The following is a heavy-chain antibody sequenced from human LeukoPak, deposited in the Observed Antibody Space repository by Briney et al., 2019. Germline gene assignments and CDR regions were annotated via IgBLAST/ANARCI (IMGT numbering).Heavy chain of an antibody. V-gene: IGHV4-59*08. D-gene: IGHD3-22*01. CDR1: SDSLSPYH. J-gene: IGHJ4*02. CDR3: ARHFREDDTPDYYSTNFDY. Sequence: SSEPLSLMCSVWSDSLSPYHGRCPRHPPGKGLEWIGYIYYIGSTNYNTSLKSRVTISVDTSKNQFSLKLSSVTAADTAVYYCARHFREDDTPDYYSTNFDYWGQGTLVTVSA. CDR2: IYYIGST.